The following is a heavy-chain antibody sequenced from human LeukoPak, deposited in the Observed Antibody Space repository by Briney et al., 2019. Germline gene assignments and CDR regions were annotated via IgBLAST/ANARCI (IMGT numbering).Heavy chain of an antibody. CDR1: GFTFSNYA. CDR2: ISGSGGNT. D-gene: IGHD5-12*01. CDR3: ASDRPGDGYNSD. V-gene: IGHV3-23*01. J-gene: IGHJ4*02. Sequence: AGGSLRLSCAASGFTFSNYAMSWVRQAPGKGLEWVSTISGSGGNTYYADSVKGRFTISRDNSKNTLYLQMNSLRAEDTAVYYCASDRPGDGYNSDWGQGTLVTVSS.